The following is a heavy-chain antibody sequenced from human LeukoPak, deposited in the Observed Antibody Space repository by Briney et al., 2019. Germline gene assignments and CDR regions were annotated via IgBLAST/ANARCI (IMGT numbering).Heavy chain of an antibody. Sequence: GGSLRLSCAASGLTFSRSWMHWVRHAPGKGLVWVSRINDDGSTTSYADSVKGRFTISRDNAKKTLFLQMNSLRAEDTGVYYCARGPAANSGSYYVGDYWGQGTLVTVSS. V-gene: IGHV3-74*01. D-gene: IGHD1-26*01. CDR2: INDDGSTT. CDR1: GLTFSRSW. CDR3: ARGPAANSGSYYVGDY. J-gene: IGHJ4*02.